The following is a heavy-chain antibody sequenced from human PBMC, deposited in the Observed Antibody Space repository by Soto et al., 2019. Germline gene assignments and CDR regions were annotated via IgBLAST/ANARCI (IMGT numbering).Heavy chain of an antibody. V-gene: IGHV3-74*01. J-gene: IGHJ6*02. Sequence: EVQLVESGGGLVQPGGSLRLSCAASGFDFSNSWIHWVRQGPGKGLVWVSHINSDGSGTTYADSVKGRFTISRDNAKNTVYLQMNSLRAEDTAVYSCAKDTAYDMDVWGQGTTVTVPS. CDR3: AKDTAYDMDV. CDR2: INSDGSGT. D-gene: IGHD2-15*01. CDR1: GFDFSNSW.